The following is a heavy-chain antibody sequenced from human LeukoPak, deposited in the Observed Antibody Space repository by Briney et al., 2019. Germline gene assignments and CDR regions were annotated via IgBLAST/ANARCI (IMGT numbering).Heavy chain of an antibody. CDR2: IKSKTDGGTT. CDR3: TTEGLESGYLSYYFDY. Sequence: PGGSLRLSCAASGFTFSNAWMSWVRQAPGKGLEWVGGIKSKTDGGTTDYAAPVKGRFTISRDDSKNTLYLQMNSLKTEDTAVSYCTTEGLESGYLSYYFDYWGQGTLVTVSS. J-gene: IGHJ4*02. CDR1: GFTFSNAW. D-gene: IGHD3-22*01. V-gene: IGHV3-15*01.